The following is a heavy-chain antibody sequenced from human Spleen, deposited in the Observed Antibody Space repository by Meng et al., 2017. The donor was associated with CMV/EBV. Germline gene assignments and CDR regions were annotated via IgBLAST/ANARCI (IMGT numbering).Heavy chain of an antibody. CDR3: ASGLGSFIAP. CDR1: GGSFSSSDFS. V-gene: IGHV4-30-4*08. D-gene: IGHD4-17*01. J-gene: IGHJ5*02. CDR2: IYYSGST. Sequence: SETLSLTCTVSGGSFSSSDFSWTWIRQPPGKGLEWIGYIYYSGSTYYNPSLKSRVSISVDTSKKQFSLRLVSVTAADTAVYYCASGLGSFIAPWGQGMLVTVSS.